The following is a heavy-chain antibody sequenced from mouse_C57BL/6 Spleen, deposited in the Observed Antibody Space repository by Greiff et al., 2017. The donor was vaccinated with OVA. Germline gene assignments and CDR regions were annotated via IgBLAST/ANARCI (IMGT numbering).Heavy chain of an antibody. D-gene: IGHD3-2*02. CDR2: IDPSDSYT. J-gene: IGHJ2*01. CDR1: GYTFTSYW. V-gene: IGHV1-69*01. CDR3: ARSAAQATVFDY. Sequence: QVQLKQPGAELVMPGASVKLSCKASGYTFTSYWMHWVKQRPGQGLEWIGEIDPSDSYTNYNQKFKGKSTLTVDKSSSTAYMQLSSLTSEDSAVYYCARSAAQATVFDYWGQGTTLTVSS.